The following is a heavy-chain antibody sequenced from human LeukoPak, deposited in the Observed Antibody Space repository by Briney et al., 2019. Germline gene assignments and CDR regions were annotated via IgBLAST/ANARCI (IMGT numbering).Heavy chain of an antibody. CDR3: AKRRSEWELPSFDY. Sequence: GGSLRLSCAASGFTFSSYPMHWVRQAPGKGLEYVSAVNINGGITYYANSVKGRFSISRDNPKNTLYLRMNSLRAEDTAVYYCAKRRSEWELPSFDYWGQGTLVTVSS. D-gene: IGHD1-26*01. J-gene: IGHJ4*02. CDR1: GFTFSSYP. CDR2: VNINGGIT. V-gene: IGHV3-64*01.